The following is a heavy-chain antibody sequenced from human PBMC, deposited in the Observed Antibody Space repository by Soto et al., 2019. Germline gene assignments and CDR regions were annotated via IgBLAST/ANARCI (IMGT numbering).Heavy chain of an antibody. Sequence: GGSLRLSCAASGFTFSSYGMHWVRQAPGKGLEWVAVISYDGSNKYYADSVKGRFTISRDNSKNTLYLQMNSMRAEDTAVYYCAKVASIVGATKKEYYFDYWGQGTLVTVSS. CDR3: AKVASIVGATKKEYYFDY. J-gene: IGHJ4*02. V-gene: IGHV3-30*18. CDR1: GFTFSSYG. CDR2: ISYDGSNK. D-gene: IGHD1-26*01.